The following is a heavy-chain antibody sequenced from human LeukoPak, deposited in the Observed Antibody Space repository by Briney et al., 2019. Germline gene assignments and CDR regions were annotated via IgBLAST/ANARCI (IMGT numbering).Heavy chain of an antibody. V-gene: IGHV3-48*01. Sequence: PGESLRLSCAASGFTFSTSRMNWVRQAPGKGLEWISYISSSSSTIYYADSVKGRFIISRDNAKDSLYLQMNSLRAEDTAVYYCVSDYWGQGTLVTVSS. CDR2: ISSSSSTI. CDR1: GFTFSTSR. CDR3: VSDY. J-gene: IGHJ4*02.